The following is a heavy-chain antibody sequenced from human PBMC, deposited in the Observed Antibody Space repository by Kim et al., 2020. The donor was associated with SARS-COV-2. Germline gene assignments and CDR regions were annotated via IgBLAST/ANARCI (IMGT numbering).Heavy chain of an antibody. D-gene: IGHD6-13*01. CDR3: ARGGVSYYFDY. J-gene: IGHJ4*02. CDR1: GGSISSYY. V-gene: IGHV4-59*01. CDR2: IYYSGST. Sequence: SETLSLTCTVSGGSISSYYWSWIRQPPGKGLEWIGYIYYSGSTNYNPSLKSRVTISVDTSKNQFSLKLSSVTAADTAVYYCARGGVSYYFDYWGQGTLVTVSS.